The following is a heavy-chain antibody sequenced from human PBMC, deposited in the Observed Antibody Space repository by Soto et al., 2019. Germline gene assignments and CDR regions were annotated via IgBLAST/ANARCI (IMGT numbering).Heavy chain of an antibody. CDR2: IYYSGKT. V-gene: IGHV4-39*01. J-gene: IGHJ4*02. CDR3: VKNLPRTGHFDY. CDR1: GASITSTTCF. Sequence: QLQLHESGPGLVKPSETLSLTGSLSGASITSTTCFWAWIRKTPGTGLEWVGSIYYSGKTNYNPSLKSRATISVDRSRNQLSLEVRSVTAADTAVYYCVKNLPRTGHFDYWGQGTVVTVSS.